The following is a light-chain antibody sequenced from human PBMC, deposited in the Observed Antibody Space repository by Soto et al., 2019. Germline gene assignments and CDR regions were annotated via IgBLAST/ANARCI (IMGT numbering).Light chain of an antibody. V-gene: IGLV2-14*01. J-gene: IGLJ1*01. Sequence: QSVLTQPASVSGSPGQSITISCTGTSSDVGGYNYVSWYQQHPGKAPKLMIYAVTDRPSGVSSRFYGSKSGNTASLTISGLQAEDEADYYCSSYTSSSTLFGTGTKATVL. CDR3: SSYTSSSTL. CDR1: SSDVGGYNY. CDR2: AVT.